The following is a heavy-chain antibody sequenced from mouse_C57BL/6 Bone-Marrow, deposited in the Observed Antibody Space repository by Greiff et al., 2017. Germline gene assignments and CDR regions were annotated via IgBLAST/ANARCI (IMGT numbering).Heavy chain of an antibody. V-gene: IGHV5-9-1*02. CDR3: TRDYEYETWFAY. Sequence: EVQGVESGEGLVKPGGSLKLSCAASGFTFSSYAMSWVRQTPEKRLEWVAYISSGGDYIYCADTVKGRFTISRDNARNTLYLQMSSLKSEDTAMYYSTRDYEYETWFAYWGQGTLGTVSA. CDR2: ISSGGDYI. CDR1: GFTFSSYA. J-gene: IGHJ3*01. D-gene: IGHD2-4*01.